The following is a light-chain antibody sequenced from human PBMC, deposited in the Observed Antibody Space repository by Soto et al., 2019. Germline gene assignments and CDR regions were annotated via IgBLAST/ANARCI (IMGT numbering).Light chain of an antibody. J-gene: IGLJ1*01. CDR2: SHN. Sequence: QSVLPQTPSVSGTPGQTVTISCSGSSSNIGRNYVYWYQQLPGAAPKLLMYSHNIRPSGVPDRFSASTSGNAATLTISGLQADDEADYFCCSSAPESTYVFGSGTKLTVL. CDR1: SSNIGRNY. V-gene: IGLV1-47*02. CDR3: CSSAPESTYV.